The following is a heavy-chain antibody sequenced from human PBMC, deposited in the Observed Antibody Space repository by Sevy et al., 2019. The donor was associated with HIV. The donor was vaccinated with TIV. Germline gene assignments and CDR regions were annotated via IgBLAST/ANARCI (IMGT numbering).Heavy chain of an antibody. CDR3: ARDCSLNWGCAFDI. Sequence: SETLSLTCTVSGGSISSYYWSWIRQPPGKGLEWIGYIYYSGSTNYNPSLKSRVTISVDTSKNQFSLKLSSVTAADTAVYYSARDCSLNWGCAFDIWGLGTMVTVSS. CDR1: GGSISSYY. J-gene: IGHJ3*02. CDR2: IYYSGST. D-gene: IGHD7-27*01. V-gene: IGHV4-59*01.